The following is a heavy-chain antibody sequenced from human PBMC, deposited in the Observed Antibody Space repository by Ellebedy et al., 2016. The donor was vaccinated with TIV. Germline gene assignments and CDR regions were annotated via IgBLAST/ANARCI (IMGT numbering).Heavy chain of an antibody. CDR3: ARDWGNDPGD. CDR1: GFSVSSNH. CDR2: IYNGDET. D-gene: IGHD3-16*01. Sequence: GESLKISCAASGFSVSSNHMAWVRQAPGKGLEWVSVIYNGDETFYADSVKGRFTISRDNSNNTLRLQMNSLRADDTAVYYCARDWGNDPGDWGQGTLVTVSS. J-gene: IGHJ4*02. V-gene: IGHV3-53*01.